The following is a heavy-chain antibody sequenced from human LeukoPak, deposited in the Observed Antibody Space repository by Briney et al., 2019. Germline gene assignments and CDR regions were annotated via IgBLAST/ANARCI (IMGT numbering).Heavy chain of an antibody. CDR1: GFTFSSYE. Sequence: PGGSLRLSCAASGFTFSSYEMNWVRQAPGKGLEWVSYISSSGSTIYYADSVKGRFTISRDNAKNSLYLQMNSLRAEDTAVYYCATIVGATRAYYMDVWGKGTTVTISS. J-gene: IGHJ6*03. CDR3: ATIVGATRAYYMDV. V-gene: IGHV3-48*03. CDR2: ISSSGSTI. D-gene: IGHD1-26*01.